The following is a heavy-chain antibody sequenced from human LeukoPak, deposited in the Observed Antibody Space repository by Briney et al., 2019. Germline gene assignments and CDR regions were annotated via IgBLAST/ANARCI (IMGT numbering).Heavy chain of an antibody. J-gene: IGHJ5*02. Sequence: GESLKISCKGSGYGFATYWIAWVRQMPGKGLEWMGIIYPDESNIRYSPSFQGQVTISADKSISTAYLQWSSLKASDTAMYYCARSRVVRDWFDPWGQGTLVTVSS. V-gene: IGHV5-51*01. CDR1: GYGFATYW. CDR2: IYPDESNI. D-gene: IGHD3-3*01. CDR3: ARSRVVRDWFDP.